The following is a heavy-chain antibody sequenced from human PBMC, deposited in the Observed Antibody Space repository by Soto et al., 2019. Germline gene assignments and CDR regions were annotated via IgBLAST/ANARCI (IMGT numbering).Heavy chain of an antibody. J-gene: IGHJ6*02. V-gene: IGHV1-18*01. CDR3: ARAGLWFGELPQPHYYYGMDV. D-gene: IGHD3-10*01. CDR2: ISAYNGNT. Sequence: ASVKVSCKASGYTFTSYGISWVRQAPGQGLEWMGWISAYNGNTNYAQKLQGRVTMTTDTSTSTAYMELRSLRSDDTAVYYCARAGLWFGELPQPHYYYGMDVWGQGTTVTVSS. CDR1: GYTFTSYG.